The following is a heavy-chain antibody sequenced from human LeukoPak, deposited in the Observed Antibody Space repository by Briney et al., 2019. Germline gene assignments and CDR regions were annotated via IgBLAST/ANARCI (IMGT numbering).Heavy chain of an antibody. CDR3: ARGIAVAGTNYFDY. CDR1: GFTVSSNY. V-gene: IGHV3-53*01. J-gene: IGHJ4*02. D-gene: IGHD6-19*01. CDR2: IYSGGST. Sequence: GGSLRLSCAASGFTVSSNYMSWVRQAPGKGLEWVSVIYSGGSTYHADSVKGRFTISRDNSKNTLYLQMNSLRAEDTAVYYCARGIAVAGTNYFDYWGQGTLVTVSS.